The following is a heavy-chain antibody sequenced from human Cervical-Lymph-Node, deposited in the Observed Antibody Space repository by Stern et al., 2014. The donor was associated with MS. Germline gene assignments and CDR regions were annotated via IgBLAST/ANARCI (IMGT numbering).Heavy chain of an antibody. Sequence: VQLVQSGAEVKKPGASVTVSCKASGYTFTSYDINWVRQATGQGLEWMGRMNPKRGNTGYAQKFKGRVTMTRNTSISTAYMELSSLRSENTAVYYCARADYSLDYWGQGTLVTVSS. CDR3: ARADYSLDY. CDR1: GYTFTSYD. J-gene: IGHJ4*02. D-gene: IGHD4-11*01. V-gene: IGHV1-8*01. CDR2: MNPKRGNT.